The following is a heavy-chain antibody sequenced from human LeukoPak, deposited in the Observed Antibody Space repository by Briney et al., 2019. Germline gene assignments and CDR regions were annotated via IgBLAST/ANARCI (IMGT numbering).Heavy chain of an antibody. CDR3: ARDLGDSSGWDFDY. V-gene: IGHV4-59*01. CDR1: GGSISYYY. D-gene: IGHD6-19*01. CDR2: IYYTGST. J-gene: IGHJ4*02. Sequence: SETLSLTCTVSGGSISYYYWSWVRQPPGKGLEWIAYIYYTGSTNYNPSPKSRVTISVDTSKNQFSLKLSSVTAADTAVYYCARDLGDSSGWDFDYWGQGTLVTVSS.